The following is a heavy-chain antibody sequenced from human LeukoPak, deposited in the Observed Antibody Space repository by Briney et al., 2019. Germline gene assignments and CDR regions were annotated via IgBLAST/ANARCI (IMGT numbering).Heavy chain of an antibody. CDR2: IYTSGST. V-gene: IGHV4-4*09. D-gene: IGHD3-22*01. J-gene: IGHJ4*02. CDR3: ARLLPDYYDSSGFFDY. Sequence: PSETLSLTCTVSGGSISSYYWSWIRQPPGKGLKWIGYIYTSGSTNYNPSLKSRVTISVDTSKNQFSLKLSSVTAAGTAVYYCARLLPDYYDSSGFFDYWGQGTLVTVSS. CDR1: GGSISSYY.